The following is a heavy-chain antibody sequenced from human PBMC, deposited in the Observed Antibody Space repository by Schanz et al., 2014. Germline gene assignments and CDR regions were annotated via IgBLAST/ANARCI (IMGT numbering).Heavy chain of an antibody. D-gene: IGHD6-6*01. CDR3: GRGFSRSYIDF. CDR2: INPSGGST. J-gene: IGHJ4*02. V-gene: IGHV1-46*03. CDR1: GYTFTSYD. Sequence: VQLVQSGAEVKRPGASVRVSCKASGYTFTSYDFNWVRQAPGQGLEWMGIINPSGGSTRYGQKFQGRITVTTDTSTSTVYLELSSLRSDDTAVYYCGRGFSRSYIDFWGQGTLITVSS.